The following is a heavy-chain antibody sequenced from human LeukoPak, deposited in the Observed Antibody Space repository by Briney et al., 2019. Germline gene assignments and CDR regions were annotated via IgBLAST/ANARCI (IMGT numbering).Heavy chain of an antibody. CDR1: DYPFLNFG. Sequence: ASVKVSCKASDYPFLNFGISWVRQAPGQGLEWMGYISAYNRNPFYTQKFRGRLTMTTDTSSSTAYMELRSLRSDDTAVYYCAREDYGGNSYYFDFWGQGTLVTVSS. CDR2: ISAYNRNP. CDR3: AREDYGGNSYYFDF. D-gene: IGHD4-23*01. J-gene: IGHJ4*02. V-gene: IGHV1-18*01.